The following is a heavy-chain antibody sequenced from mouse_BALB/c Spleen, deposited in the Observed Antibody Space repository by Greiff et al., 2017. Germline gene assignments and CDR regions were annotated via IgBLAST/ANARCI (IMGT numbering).Heavy chain of an antibody. CDR2: ISDGGSYT. V-gene: IGHV5-4*02. D-gene: IGHD1-2*01. CDR3: ARGTTATGYAMDD. J-gene: IGHJ4*01. CDR1: GFTFSDYY. Sequence: EVMLVESGGGLVKPGGSLKLSCAASGFTFSDYYMYWVRQTPEKRLEWVATISDGGSYTYYPDSVKGRFTISRDNAKNNLYLQMSSLKSEDTAMYYCARGTTATGYAMDDWGQGTSVTVSS.